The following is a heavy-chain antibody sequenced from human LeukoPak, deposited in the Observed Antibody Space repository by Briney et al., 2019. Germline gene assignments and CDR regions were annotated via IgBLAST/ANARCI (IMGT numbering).Heavy chain of an antibody. J-gene: IGHJ4*02. D-gene: IGHD3-3*01. CDR3: ARTHYDFWSGSYYFDY. V-gene: IGHV4-59*01. CDR1: GVSINNNY. CDR2: LYSSGSS. Sequence: SEALSLTCTVSGVSINNNYWTWIRQPPGKGLEWIGYLYSSGSSNYNPSLKSRGTISVDTPKNQFSLKLSSVTAADTAVYYCARTHYDFWSGSYYFDYWGQGTLVTVSS.